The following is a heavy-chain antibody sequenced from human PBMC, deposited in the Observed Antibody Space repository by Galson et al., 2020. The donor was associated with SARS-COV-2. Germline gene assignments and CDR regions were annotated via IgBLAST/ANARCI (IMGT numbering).Heavy chain of an antibody. CDR1: GFTFSSYA. D-gene: IGHD2-2*01. Sequence: GGSLRLSCAASGFTFSSYAMSWVRQAPGKGLEWVSAISGSGGSTYYADSVKGRFTSSRDNSKNTLYLQMNSLRAEDTAVYYCAKDRGVVPAANRGMRLSNWFDPWGQGTLVTVSS. CDR3: AKDRGVVPAANRGMRLSNWFDP. CDR2: ISGSGGST. J-gene: IGHJ5*02. V-gene: IGHV3-23*01.